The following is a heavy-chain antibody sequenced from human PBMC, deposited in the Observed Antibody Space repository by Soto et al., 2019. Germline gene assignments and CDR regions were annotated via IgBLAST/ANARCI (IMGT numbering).Heavy chain of an antibody. J-gene: IGHJ4*02. CDR3: AHRRGSYGYSPFFDY. V-gene: IGHV2-5*01. CDR1: GFSLSTSGVG. CDR2: IYWYDDK. D-gene: IGHD5-18*01. Sequence: QITLKESGPTLVKPTQTLTLTCTFSGFSLSTSGVGVGWIRQPPGKALEWLALIYWYDDKRYSPSLKSRLTITKDTSKSQLVLTMTNIDPVDTATYYCAHRRGSYGYSPFFDYWGQGTLVTVSS.